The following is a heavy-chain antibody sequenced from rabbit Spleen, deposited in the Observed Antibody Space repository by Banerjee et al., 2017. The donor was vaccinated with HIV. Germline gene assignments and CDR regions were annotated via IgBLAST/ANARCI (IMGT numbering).Heavy chain of an antibody. D-gene: IGHD8-1*01. CDR3: ARDGTGGSYFAL. Sequence: QEQLEESGGGLVQPEGSLALTCTASGFSFSSYYYMCWVRQAPGKGLEWIGCIYVGSGSTSYASWAKGRFTISKTSSTTVTLQMTSLTAADTATYFCARDGTGGSYFALWGQGTLVTVS. J-gene: IGHJ4*01. CDR2: IYVGSGST. CDR1: GFSFSSYYY. V-gene: IGHV1S45*01.